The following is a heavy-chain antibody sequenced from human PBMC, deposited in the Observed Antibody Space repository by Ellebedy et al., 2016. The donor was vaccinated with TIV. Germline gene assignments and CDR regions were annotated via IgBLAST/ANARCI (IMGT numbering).Heavy chain of an antibody. CDR3: ARNGDYEPFDY. CDR2: IYPGDSDT. CDR1: GHSFPSYW. J-gene: IGHJ4*02. D-gene: IGHD4-17*01. V-gene: IGHV5-51*01. Sequence: KVSXKGSGHSFPSYWIAWVRQMPGKGLEWMGIIYPGDSDTRYSPSFQGQVTISADKSISTAYLQWSSLKASDTAMYYCARNGDYEPFDYWGQGTLVTVSS.